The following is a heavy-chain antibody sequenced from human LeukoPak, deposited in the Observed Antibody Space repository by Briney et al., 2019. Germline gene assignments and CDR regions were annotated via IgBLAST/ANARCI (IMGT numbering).Heavy chain of an antibody. CDR2: IYYSGST. D-gene: IGHD1-14*01. Sequence: SSETLSLTCTVSGGSISSYYWSWIRQPPGKGLAWIGYIYYSGSTNYNPSLKSRVTISVDTSKNQFSLKLSSVTAADTAVYYCGTSTHPYYYYGMDVWGQGTTVTVPS. CDR3: GTSTHPYYYYGMDV. CDR1: GGSISSYY. V-gene: IGHV4-59*01. J-gene: IGHJ6*02.